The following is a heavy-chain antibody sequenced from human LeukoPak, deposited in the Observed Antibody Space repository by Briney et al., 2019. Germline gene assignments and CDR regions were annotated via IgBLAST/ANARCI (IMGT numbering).Heavy chain of an antibody. J-gene: IGHJ4*02. CDR2: IRYEGSNK. V-gene: IGHV3-30*02. Sequence: GGSLRLSCAASGFTFSSYGMHWVRQAPGKGLEWVAFIRYEGSNKYYADSVKGRFTISRDNSKNTLYLQMNSLRAEDTAVYYCAKDGKAWLPDYWGQGTLVTVSS. CDR1: GFTFSSYG. D-gene: IGHD5-12*01. CDR3: AKDGKAWLPDY.